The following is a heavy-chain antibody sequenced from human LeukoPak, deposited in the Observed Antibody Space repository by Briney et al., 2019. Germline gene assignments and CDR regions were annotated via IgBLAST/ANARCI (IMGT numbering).Heavy chain of an antibody. CDR2: IHYSGTT. D-gene: IGHD3-10*01. Sequence: SETLSLTCTVSGGSVNSGGYYWGWIRQPPGKGLEWVGSIHYSGTTYYNPSLKSRVAISVDTSKNEFSLELSSVTAADTAVYYCARVGYSSGNYYVFDPWGQGTLVTVSS. J-gene: IGHJ5*02. V-gene: IGHV4-39*02. CDR3: ARVGYSSGNYYVFDP. CDR1: GGSVNSGGYY.